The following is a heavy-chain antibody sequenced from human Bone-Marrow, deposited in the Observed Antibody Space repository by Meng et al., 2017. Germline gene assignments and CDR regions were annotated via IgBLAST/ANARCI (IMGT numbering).Heavy chain of an antibody. CDR2: IYYSGST. V-gene: IGHV4-31*03. D-gene: IGHD1-14*01. Sequence: QGQRQESGPGLVKPSQTLSLTCTVSGGSISSGGYYWSWIRQHPGKGLEWIGYIYYSGSTYYNPSLKSRVTISVDTSKNQFSLKLSSVTAADTAVYYCARVAYGRDNRYFDYWGQGTLVTVSS. CDR3: ARVAYGRDNRYFDY. J-gene: IGHJ4*02. CDR1: GGSISSGGYY.